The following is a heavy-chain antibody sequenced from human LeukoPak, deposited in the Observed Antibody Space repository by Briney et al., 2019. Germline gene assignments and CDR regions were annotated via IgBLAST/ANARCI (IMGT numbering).Heavy chain of an antibody. V-gene: IGHV3-64*02. CDR3: ARDRAYYDSDY. Sequence: GGSLRLSCAGSGVFFSAYAFHWVRQAPGRGLEYVAGINSEGGSPFYADSVKGRFIMSRDNSRGMLFLQMGSLRAEDTAVYYCARDRAYYDSDYWGQGTLVTVSS. J-gene: IGHJ4*02. CDR1: GVFFSAYA. D-gene: IGHD3-3*01. CDR2: INSEGGSP.